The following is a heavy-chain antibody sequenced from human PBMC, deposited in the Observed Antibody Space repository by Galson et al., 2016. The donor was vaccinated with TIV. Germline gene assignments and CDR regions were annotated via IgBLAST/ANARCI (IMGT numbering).Heavy chain of an antibody. V-gene: IGHV1-18*01. Sequence: SVKVSCKASGFTLSSYSVNWVRQAPGQGLQWMGYISGYNGNRNSAQKFQGRLSVTADTSTNTAFLELRRLTSDDTAVYYCARMATKTFDFWSGYDNQFHMDVWGKGTSVTVSS. D-gene: IGHD3-3*01. CDR1: GFTLSSYS. J-gene: IGHJ6*03. CDR2: ISGYNGNR. CDR3: ARMATKTFDFWSGYDNQFHMDV.